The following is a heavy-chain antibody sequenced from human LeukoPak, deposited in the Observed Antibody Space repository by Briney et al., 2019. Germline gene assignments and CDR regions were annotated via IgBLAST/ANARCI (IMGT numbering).Heavy chain of an antibody. J-gene: IGHJ5*02. CDR1: GGTFRNYP. V-gene: IGHV1-69*05. CDR3: ARGSDTVEVAAALRGSNWFDP. Sequence: ASVKVSCEASGGTFRNYPFSWVRQAPGRGLEWIGGIIPLFRRSNYAQKFQGRVTISMDESTSTVYLEVNSLRSDDTAVYYCARGSDTVEVAAALRGSNWFDPWGPGTLVTVSS. D-gene: IGHD2-2*02. CDR2: IIPLFRRS.